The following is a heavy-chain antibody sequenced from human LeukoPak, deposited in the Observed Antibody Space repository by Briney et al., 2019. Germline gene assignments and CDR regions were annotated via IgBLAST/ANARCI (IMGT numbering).Heavy chain of an antibody. V-gene: IGHV4-34*01. CDR1: GGSFSGYY. CDR2: INHSGST. D-gene: IGHD2-2*01. Sequence: SGTLSLTCAVYGGSFSGYYWSWIRQPPGKGLEWIGEINHSGSTNYNPSLKSRVTISVDTSKNQFSLKLSSVTAADTAVYYCARRPPYQLLFTSLSWFDPWGQGTLVTVSS. J-gene: IGHJ5*02. CDR3: ARRPPYQLLFTSLSWFDP.